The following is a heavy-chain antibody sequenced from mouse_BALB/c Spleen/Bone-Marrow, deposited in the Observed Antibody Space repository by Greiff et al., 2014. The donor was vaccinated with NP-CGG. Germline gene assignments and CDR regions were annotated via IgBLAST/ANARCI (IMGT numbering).Heavy chain of an antibody. D-gene: IGHD2-4*01. CDR3: ARYDYDGVDY. J-gene: IGHJ2*01. Sequence: EVKLLESGPGLVKPSQSQSLTCTVTGYSITSDYAWNWIRQFPGNKLEWMGYISYSGSTSYNPSLKSRISITRDTSKNQFFLQLNSVTTEDTATYYCARYDYDGVDYWGQGTTLTVSS. V-gene: IGHV3-2*02. CDR2: ISYSGST. CDR1: GYSITSDYA.